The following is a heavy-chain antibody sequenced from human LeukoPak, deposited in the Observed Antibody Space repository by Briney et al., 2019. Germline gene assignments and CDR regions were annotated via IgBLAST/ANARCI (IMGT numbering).Heavy chain of an antibody. J-gene: IGHJ5*02. V-gene: IGHV1-8*01. CDR1: GYTFTSYD. CDR3: ARGPGYYGFWSGYPKEDGWFDP. D-gene: IGHD3-3*01. CDR2: MNSNSGNT. Sequence: GASVKVSCKASGYTFTSYDINWVRQATGQGLEWMGWMNSNSGNTGYAQKFQGRVTMTRNTSISTAYMELSSLRSEDTAVYYCARGPGYYGFWSGYPKEDGWFDPWDQGTLVTVSS.